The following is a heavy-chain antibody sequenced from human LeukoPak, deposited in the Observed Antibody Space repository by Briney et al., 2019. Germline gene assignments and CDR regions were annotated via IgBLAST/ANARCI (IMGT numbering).Heavy chain of an antibody. CDR3: SRENGYYYDSSGYGGFDY. CDR2: IRSKAYGGTT. Sequence: SLRLSCAASGFTFSDYYMSWFRQAPGKGLEWVGFIRSKAYGGTTEYAASVKGRFTISRDDSKSIAYLQMNSLKTEDTAVYYCSRENGYYYDSSGYGGFDYWGQGTLVTVSS. CDR1: GFTFSDYY. D-gene: IGHD3-22*01. J-gene: IGHJ4*02. V-gene: IGHV3-49*03.